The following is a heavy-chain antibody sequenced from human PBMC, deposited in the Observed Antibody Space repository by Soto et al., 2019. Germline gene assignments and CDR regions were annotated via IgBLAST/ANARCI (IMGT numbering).Heavy chain of an antibody. J-gene: IGHJ4*02. CDR1: GFTFSNAW. CDR2: IKSKTDGGTT. Sequence: EVQLVESGGGLVKPGGSLRLSCAASGFTFSNAWMSWVRQAPGKGLEWVGRIKSKTDGGTTDYDAPVKGRFTISRDDSKNTLYLQMNSLKTEDTAVYYCTTAQYSSSWYVNYWGQGTLVTVSS. CDR3: TTAQYSSSWYVNY. V-gene: IGHV3-15*01. D-gene: IGHD6-13*01.